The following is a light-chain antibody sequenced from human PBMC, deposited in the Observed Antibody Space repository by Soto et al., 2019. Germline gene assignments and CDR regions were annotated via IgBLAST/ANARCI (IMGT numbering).Light chain of an antibody. J-gene: IGKJ5*01. CDR2: AAS. Sequence: DIQMTQSPSSLSASVGDRVSITCRASQGISNYLAWYQQKPGKAPKVLIYAASTLQPGFPSRFSGSGSGTDFTLTINSLHPDDIATYFCQNYASAPITFGQRTRLEIK. CDR1: QGISNY. V-gene: IGKV1-27*01. CDR3: QNYASAPIT.